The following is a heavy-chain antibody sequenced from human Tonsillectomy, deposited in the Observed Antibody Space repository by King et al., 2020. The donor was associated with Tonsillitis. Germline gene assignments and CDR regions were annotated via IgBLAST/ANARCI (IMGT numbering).Heavy chain of an antibody. CDR2: ISGSGGYT. CDR3: AKAPDYDFWSGNWFDP. V-gene: IGHV3-23*04. Sequence: VQLVESGGGLVQPGGSLRLSCAASGFTLSSYAMSWVRQAPGKGLEWVSAISGSGGYTYYADSVKGRFTISRDNSKNTLYLQMNSLRAEVTAVYYCAKAPDYDFWSGNWFDPWGQGTLVTVSS. J-gene: IGHJ5*02. CDR1: GFTLSSYA. D-gene: IGHD3-3*01.